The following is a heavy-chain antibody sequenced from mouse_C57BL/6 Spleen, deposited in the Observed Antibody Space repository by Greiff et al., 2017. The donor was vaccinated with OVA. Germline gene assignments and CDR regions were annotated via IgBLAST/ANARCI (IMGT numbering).Heavy chain of an antibody. V-gene: IGHV1-82*01. Sequence: QVQLQQSGPELVKPGASVKISCKASGYAFSSSWMNWVKQRPGKGLEWIGRIYPGDGDTNYNGKFKGKATLTADKSSSTAYMQLSSLTSEDSAVYFCASCNMIRAWFAYWGQGTLVTVSA. CDR3: ASCNMIRAWFAY. J-gene: IGHJ3*01. D-gene: IGHD2-3*01. CDR1: GYAFSSSW. CDR2: IYPGDGDT.